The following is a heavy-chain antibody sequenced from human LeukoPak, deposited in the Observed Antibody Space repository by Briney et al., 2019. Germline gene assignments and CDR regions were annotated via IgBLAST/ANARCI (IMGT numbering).Heavy chain of an antibody. J-gene: IGHJ4*02. CDR3: ARGMSFSNY. D-gene: IGHD4-11*01. CDR1: GFTFSSYW. CDR2: ISWNGGST. V-gene: IGHV3-20*04. Sequence: PGGSLRPSCVASGFTFSSYWMSWVRQVPGKGLEWVSGISWNGGSTGYAESVKGRFTISRDNAKNSLYLQMNSLRAEDTAFYYCARGMSFSNYWGQGTLVTVSS.